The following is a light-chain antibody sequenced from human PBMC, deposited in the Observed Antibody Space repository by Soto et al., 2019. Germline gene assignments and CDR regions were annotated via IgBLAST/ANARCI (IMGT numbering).Light chain of an antibody. V-gene: IGKV1-9*01. CDR2: AAT. CDR1: QGISQY. Sequence: DIHFTQSPSLLSASVGDRVPITCRASQGISQYVAWYQQKPGKAPKLLIYAATVLQGGVPSRFSGTGFATEFILTISRLQTEDFSTYYGQQRSNWPSITFVQGTRLENK. J-gene: IGKJ5*01. CDR3: QQRSNWPSIT.